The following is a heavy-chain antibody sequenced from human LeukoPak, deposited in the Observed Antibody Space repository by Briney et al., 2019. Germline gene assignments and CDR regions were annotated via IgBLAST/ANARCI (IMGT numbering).Heavy chain of an antibody. CDR1: GFTFSSYG. J-gene: IGHJ4*02. Sequence: PGGSLRLSCAASGFTFSSYGMSWVRQAPGKGLEWVSAISGSGGSTYYAESVKGRFTISRDNSKNTLYLQMNSLTAEDTAVYYCAKDQGGILLWFGELKGYFDYWGQGTLVTVSP. D-gene: IGHD3-10*01. CDR3: AKDQGGILLWFGELKGYFDY. V-gene: IGHV3-23*01. CDR2: ISGSGGST.